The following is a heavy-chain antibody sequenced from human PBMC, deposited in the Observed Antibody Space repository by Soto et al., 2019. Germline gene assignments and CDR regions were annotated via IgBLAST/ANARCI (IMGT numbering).Heavy chain of an antibody. CDR3: ARLSRYCTGGSCYPEDFDY. V-gene: IGHV4-39*01. Sequence: PSETLSLTCTVSGGSISSSSYYWGWIRQPPGKGLEWIGSIFYSGSAYYTTSLKSRVTISVDTSKNQFSLKLSSVTAADTAVYYCARLSRYCTGGSCYPEDFDYWGQGTLVTVSS. D-gene: IGHD2-15*01. J-gene: IGHJ4*02. CDR1: GGSISSSSYY. CDR2: IFYSGSA.